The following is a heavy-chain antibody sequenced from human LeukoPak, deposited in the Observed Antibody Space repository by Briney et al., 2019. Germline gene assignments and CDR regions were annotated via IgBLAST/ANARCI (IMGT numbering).Heavy chain of an antibody. CDR3: ASPRGYYDFWSGSGVYYYYYMDV. V-gene: IGHV4-59*08. CDR1: GGSISSYY. D-gene: IGHD3-3*01. J-gene: IGHJ6*03. Sequence: PSETLSLTCTVSGGSISSYYWSWIRQPPGKGLEWIGYIYYSGSTNYNPSLKSRVTISVDTSKNQFSLKLSSVTAADTAVYYCASPRGYYDFWSGSGVYYYYYMDVWGKGTTVTVSS. CDR2: IYYSGST.